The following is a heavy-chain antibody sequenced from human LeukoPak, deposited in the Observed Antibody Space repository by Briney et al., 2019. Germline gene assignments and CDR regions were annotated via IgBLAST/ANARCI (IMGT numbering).Heavy chain of an antibody. Sequence: SETLSLTCSVSADSISSYYWSWIRQPPGKGLEWIGYVYYRGNTKYNPSLKSRVTIEVDTSKNQFSLNLTSVTAADTAVYYCARHLRGSVPTPCCPPGGQGALVTVSS. CDR2: VYYRGNT. D-gene: IGHD2-15*01. V-gene: IGHV4-59*08. J-gene: IGHJ1*01. CDR3: ARHLRGSVPTPCCPP. CDR1: ADSISSYY.